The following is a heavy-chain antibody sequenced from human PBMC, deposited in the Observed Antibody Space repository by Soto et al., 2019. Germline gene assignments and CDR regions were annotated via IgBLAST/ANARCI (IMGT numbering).Heavy chain of an antibody. J-gene: IGHJ6*02. CDR1: GYTFTSYG. V-gene: IGHV1-18*01. D-gene: IGHD6-13*01. CDR2: ISAYNGNT. Sequence: ASVKVSCKASGYTFTSYGISWVRQAPGQGLEWMGWISAYNGNTNYAQKLQGRVTMTTDTSTSIAYMELRSLRSDDTAVYYCARPAGYSSSWYPGPYGMDVWGQGTTVTVSS. CDR3: ARPAGYSSSWYPGPYGMDV.